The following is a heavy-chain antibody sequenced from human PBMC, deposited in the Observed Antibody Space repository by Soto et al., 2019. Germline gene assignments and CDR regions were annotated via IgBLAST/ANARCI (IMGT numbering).Heavy chain of an antibody. Sequence: QVQLVQSGAEVKKPESSVKVSCKAPGGTFSTYAISWVRQAPGQGLEWMGGIIPMFGTANYAQRFQDRVTITPDESTNTVYMELSSLRSDDTAVYFCARRIQLWLRRINNGYSGWGQGPLVTVSS. J-gene: IGHJ4*02. V-gene: IGHV1-69*05. CDR3: ARRIQLWLRRINNGYSG. CDR2: IIPMFGTA. CDR1: GGTFSTYA. D-gene: IGHD5-18*01.